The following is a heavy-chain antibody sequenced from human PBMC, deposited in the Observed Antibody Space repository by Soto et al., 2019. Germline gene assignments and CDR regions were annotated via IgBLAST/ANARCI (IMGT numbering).Heavy chain of an antibody. CDR3: ARINKGYGTDS. V-gene: IGHV1-8*01. CDR1: GYSFTSLD. Sequence: GASVKVSCKASGYSFTSLDINWVRQTAGQGLEWMGWMEPSTGRTGYAQKFQGRVTMTRDTSINTAYMELTTLTSDDTAFYYCARINKGYGTDSWGQGTLVTVSS. CDR2: MEPSTGRT. J-gene: IGHJ4*02. D-gene: IGHD5-18*01.